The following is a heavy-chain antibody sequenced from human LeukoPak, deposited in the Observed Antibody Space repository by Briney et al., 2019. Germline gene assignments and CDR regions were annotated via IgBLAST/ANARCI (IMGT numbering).Heavy chain of an antibody. Sequence: GASVKVSCKASGYTLTGYYMHWVRQAPGQGLEWMGWINPNSGGTNYAQKFQGRVTVNRDTSISTVYMELSRLRSDDTAVYYCARDQTWGYYMEVWGKGTTVTVSS. CDR1: GYTLTGYY. D-gene: IGHD1-26*01. CDR2: INPNSGGT. CDR3: ARDQTWGYYMEV. V-gene: IGHV1-2*02. J-gene: IGHJ6*03.